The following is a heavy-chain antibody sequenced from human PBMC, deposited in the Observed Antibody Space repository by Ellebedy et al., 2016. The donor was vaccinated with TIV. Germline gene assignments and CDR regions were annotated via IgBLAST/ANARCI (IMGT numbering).Heavy chain of an antibody. CDR1: GGSFSDYD. D-gene: IGHD3-10*02. CDR3: ARGLVWGAKTPFDS. V-gene: IGHV4-34*01. J-gene: IGHJ4*02. CDR2: VSHSGGS. Sequence: MPGGSLRLSCAVSGGSFSDYDWSWIRQPPGKGLEWLGEVSHSGGSNYNPSLKSRVTISLDTSRTQFSLRLTSVTAADTSMYYCARGLVWGAKTPFDSWGQGTLVTVSS.